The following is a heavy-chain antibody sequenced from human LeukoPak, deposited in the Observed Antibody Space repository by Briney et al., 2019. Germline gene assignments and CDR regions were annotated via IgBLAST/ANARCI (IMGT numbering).Heavy chain of an antibody. V-gene: IGHV3-23*01. CDR1: GFTFSSYA. Sequence: GGSLSLSCPASGFTFSSYAMSWVRQAPGKGLEYGSAISGNGGSTYYADAVKGRFTIARDNSKNTLYPQMNSRRAKDTAAYYCANYGSGSNYMVYYMDVWGKGTTVTVSS. CDR2: ISGNGGST. J-gene: IGHJ6*03. CDR3: ANYGSGSNYMVYYMDV. D-gene: IGHD3-10*01.